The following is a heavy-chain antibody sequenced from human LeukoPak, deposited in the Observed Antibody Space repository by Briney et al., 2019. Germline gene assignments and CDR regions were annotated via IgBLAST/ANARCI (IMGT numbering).Heavy chain of an antibody. CDR3: AREEKAVSGYFDY. Sequence: GGSLRLSCAASGFTVSSNYMSWVRQAPGKGLEWVSLISSGGGTYYADSVKGRFTISRDNSKSMVYLQMNSLRADDTAVYYCAREEKAVSGYFDYWGQGILVTVSS. CDR2: ISSGGGT. J-gene: IGHJ4*02. D-gene: IGHD6-19*01. CDR1: GFTVSSNY. V-gene: IGHV3-53*01.